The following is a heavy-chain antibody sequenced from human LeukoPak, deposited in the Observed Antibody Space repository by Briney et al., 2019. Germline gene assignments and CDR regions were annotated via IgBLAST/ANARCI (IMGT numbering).Heavy chain of an antibody. Sequence: GGSLRLSCAASGFTFSSYSMNWVRQAPGKGLEWVSSISSSSSYIYYADSVKGRFTISRDNAKNSLYLQMNSLRAEDTAVYYCAKDPRDHGYGWSWRYFDYWGQGTLVTVSS. CDR2: ISSSSSYI. J-gene: IGHJ4*02. V-gene: IGHV3-21*01. CDR3: AKDPRDHGYGWSWRYFDY. CDR1: GFTFSSYS. D-gene: IGHD5-18*01.